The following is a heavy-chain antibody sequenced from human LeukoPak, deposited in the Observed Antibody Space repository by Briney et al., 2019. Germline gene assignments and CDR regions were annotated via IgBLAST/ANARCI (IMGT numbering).Heavy chain of an antibody. J-gene: IGHJ4*02. CDR3: ARSIQLWSYFDY. CDR1: GYTFTGYY. CDR2: INPNSGGT. Sequence: ASVKVSCKASGYTFTGYYMHWVRQAPGQGLEWMGWINPNSGGTNYSQKFQGRVTMTRDTSTSTAYMELSRLRSDDTAVYYCARSIQLWSYFDYWGQGTLVTVSS. V-gene: IGHV1-2*02. D-gene: IGHD5-18*01.